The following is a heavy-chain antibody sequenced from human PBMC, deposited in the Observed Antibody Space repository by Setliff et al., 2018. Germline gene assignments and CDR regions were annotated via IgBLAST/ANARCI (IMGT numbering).Heavy chain of an antibody. D-gene: IGHD5-18*01. V-gene: IGHV4-59*13. Sequence: SETLSLTCSVSGGSIRNYFWSWVRQPPGKGLEWIGYVYYTGNTNYNSSLKTRVTISADMSKNQVSLKLSAVTTADTAVYYCARDRTAYRYGMDVWGQGTTVTVSS. J-gene: IGHJ6*02. CDR3: ARDRTAYRYGMDV. CDR2: VYYTGNT. CDR1: GGSIRNYF.